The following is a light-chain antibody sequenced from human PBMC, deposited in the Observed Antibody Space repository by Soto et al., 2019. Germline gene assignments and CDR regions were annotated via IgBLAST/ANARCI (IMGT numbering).Light chain of an antibody. Sequence: SPDTLSVSPGERATLSCRASRGIKSNLAWYQQRPGQAPRLLIYDAATRATGVPARFSGSGSGTEFTLTISSLQSEDFAVYYCQQYINWPPSTFGQGTRLEIK. CDR2: DAA. CDR1: RGIKSN. V-gene: IGKV3-15*01. J-gene: IGKJ5*01. CDR3: QQYINWPPST.